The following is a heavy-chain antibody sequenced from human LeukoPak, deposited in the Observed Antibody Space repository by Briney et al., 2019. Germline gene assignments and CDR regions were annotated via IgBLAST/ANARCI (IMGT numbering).Heavy chain of an antibody. CDR2: IYYSGST. V-gene: IGHV4-59*01. D-gene: IGHD1-26*01. CDR3: ARGGIVAPKWFDP. Sequence: PSETLSLTCTVSGGSISSYDWSWIRQPPGKGLEWIGYIYYSGSTYYNPSLKSRVTISVDTSKNQFSLKLSSVTAADTAVYYCARGGIVAPKWFDPWGQGTLVTVSS. J-gene: IGHJ5*02. CDR1: GGSISSYD.